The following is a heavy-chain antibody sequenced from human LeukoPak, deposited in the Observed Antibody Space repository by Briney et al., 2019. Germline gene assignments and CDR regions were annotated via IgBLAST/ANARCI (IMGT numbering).Heavy chain of an antibody. CDR2: IRYDGSDK. Sequence: PGGSLRLSCAASGFSFSDYGMHWVRQAPGKGLEWVAFIRYDGSDKYYADSVKGRFTISRDNSKNTLYLQMNSLRVEDTAIYYCARSVVTPSSWFDPWGQGTLVTVSS. CDR1: GFSFSDYG. V-gene: IGHV3-30*02. D-gene: IGHD4-23*01. CDR3: ARSVVTPSSWFDP. J-gene: IGHJ5*02.